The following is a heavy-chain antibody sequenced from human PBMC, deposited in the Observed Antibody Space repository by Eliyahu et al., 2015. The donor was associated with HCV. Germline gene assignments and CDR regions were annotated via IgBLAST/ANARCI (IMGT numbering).Heavy chain of an antibody. Sequence: QVQLQESGPGLVKPSETLSLTCTVXGGSISGYYWSWIRQPPGKGLEWIGYIXHSGSTNYNPSLKSRVTISVDTSNNQFSLKLRSVTAADTAVYFCARDKYCGGGSCFDWYFDLWGRGTLVAVSS. J-gene: IGHJ2*01. CDR2: IXHSGST. CDR1: GGSISGYY. CDR3: ARDKYCGGGSCFDWYFDL. D-gene: IGHD2-15*01. V-gene: IGHV4-59*01.